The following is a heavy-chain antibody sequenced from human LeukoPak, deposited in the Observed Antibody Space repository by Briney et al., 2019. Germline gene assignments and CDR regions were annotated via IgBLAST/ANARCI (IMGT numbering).Heavy chain of an antibody. V-gene: IGHV5-51*01. Sequence: GESLKISCKGSGYSFTSYLIGWVRQMPVKGLECMVIIYPGDSDTRYSPSFQVHVTISADKSIITSYLPWSRPKASATAMYYCARLIGGSGWHLRSDSYYSGMDVWGKGTTVTVSS. J-gene: IGHJ6*04. CDR1: GYSFTSYL. CDR2: IYPGDSDT. CDR3: ARLIGGSGWHLRSDSYYSGMDV. D-gene: IGHD6-19*01.